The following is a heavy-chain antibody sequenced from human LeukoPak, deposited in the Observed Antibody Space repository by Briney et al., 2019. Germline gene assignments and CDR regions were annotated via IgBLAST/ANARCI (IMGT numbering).Heavy chain of an antibody. CDR2: INPYRGGT. CDR3: ARDPSNTSGYYAYLDY. Sequence: GASGKVSCKSSGYPFTDYYVHWVRQAPGHRLEWLGWINPYRGGTNYAQKFLGRVAMTRDTSITTAYMELSRLKSHDTAVYYCARDPSNTSGYYAYLDYWGQGSLVTVSS. D-gene: IGHD3-3*01. V-gene: IGHV1-2*02. CDR1: GYPFTDYY. J-gene: IGHJ4*02.